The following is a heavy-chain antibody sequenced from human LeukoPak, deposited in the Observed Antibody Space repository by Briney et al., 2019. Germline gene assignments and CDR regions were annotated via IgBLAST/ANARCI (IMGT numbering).Heavy chain of an antibody. V-gene: IGHV3-9*01. Sequence: GGSLRLSCAASGFTFDDYAMHWVRQAPGKGLEWVSGISSNSGTTGYADSVKGRFTVSRDNAKNALYLQMNSLRAEDTALYYCAKANGDPGSYSRGFDYWGQGTLVTVAS. CDR1: GFTFDDYA. J-gene: IGHJ4*02. CDR2: ISSNSGTT. D-gene: IGHD3-10*01. CDR3: AKANGDPGSYSRGFDY.